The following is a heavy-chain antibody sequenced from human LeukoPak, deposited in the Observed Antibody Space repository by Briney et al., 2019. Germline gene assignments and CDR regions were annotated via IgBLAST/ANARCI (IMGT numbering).Heavy chain of an antibody. J-gene: IGHJ4*02. CDR1: GFSFSDYY. D-gene: IGHD6-19*01. Sequence: PGGSLRLSCAASGFSFSDYYMNWIRQAPGKGLEWVSYISSSGSTIYYADPVKGRFTISRDNAKNSLYLQMNSLRAEDTAVYYCAKGRGLETLPRLKEQWLVPFDYWGQGTLVTVSS. V-gene: IGHV3-11*01. CDR3: AKGRGLETLPRLKEQWLVPFDY. CDR2: ISSSGSTI.